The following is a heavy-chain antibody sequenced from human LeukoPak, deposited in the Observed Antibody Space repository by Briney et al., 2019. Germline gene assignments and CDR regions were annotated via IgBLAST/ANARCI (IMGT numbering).Heavy chain of an antibody. D-gene: IGHD2-8*01. CDR3: ARDGVSGLRSEYYYYYYGMDV. CDR2: IYTSGST. Sequence: SETLSLTCTVSGGSISSYYWSWIRQPAGKGLEWIGRIYTSGSTNYNPSLKSRVTMSVDTSKNQFSLKLSSVTAADTAVYYCARDGVSGLRSEYYYYYYGMDVWGQGTTVTVSS. J-gene: IGHJ6*02. V-gene: IGHV4-4*07. CDR1: GGSISSYY.